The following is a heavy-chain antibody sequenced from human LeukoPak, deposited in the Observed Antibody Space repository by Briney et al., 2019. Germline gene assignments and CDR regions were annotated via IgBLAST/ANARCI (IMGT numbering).Heavy chain of an antibody. CDR1: GGSISSYY. J-gene: IGHJ4*02. CDR2: IYYSGST. V-gene: IGHV4-59*08. CDR3: ARLGGSSGY. D-gene: IGHD1-26*01. Sequence: PSETLSLTCTVSGGSISSYYWSWIWQPPGKGLEWIGYIYYSGSTNYNPSLKSRVTISVDTSKNQFSLKLSSVTAADTAVYYCARLGGSSGYWGRGTLVTVSS.